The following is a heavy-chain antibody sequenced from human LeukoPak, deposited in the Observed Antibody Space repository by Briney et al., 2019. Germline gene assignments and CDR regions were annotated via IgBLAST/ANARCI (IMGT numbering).Heavy chain of an antibody. CDR1: GGTFSSFA. V-gene: IGHV1-69*13. Sequence: SVKVSCKASGGTFSSFAISWVRQAPGQGLEWMGGIIPIFGTANYAQKFQGRVTITADESTSTAYMELSSLRSEDTAVYYCAREGYYNSGLDAFDIWGQGTMVTVSS. CDR2: IIPIFGTA. D-gene: IGHD2/OR15-2a*01. CDR3: AREGYYNSGLDAFDI. J-gene: IGHJ3*02.